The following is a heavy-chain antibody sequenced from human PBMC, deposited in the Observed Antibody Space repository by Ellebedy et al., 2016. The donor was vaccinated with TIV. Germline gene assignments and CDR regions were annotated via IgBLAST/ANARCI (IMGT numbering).Heavy chain of an antibody. CDR3: ARDLPWFDP. J-gene: IGHJ5*02. CDR2: ISYDGSNK. Sequence: GESLKISXAASGFTFSSYGMHWVRQAPGKGLEWVAVISYDGSNKYYADSVKGRFTISRDNSKNTLYLQMNSLRAEDTAVYYCARDLPWFDPWGQGTLVTVSS. CDR1: GFTFSSYG. V-gene: IGHV3-30*03.